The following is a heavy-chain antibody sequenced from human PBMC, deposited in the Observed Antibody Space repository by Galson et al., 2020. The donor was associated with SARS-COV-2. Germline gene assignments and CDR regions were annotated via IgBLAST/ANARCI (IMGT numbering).Heavy chain of an antibody. J-gene: IGHJ6*02. CDR3: ARAYRSYYYAMDV. CDR1: GFTFSDYY. V-gene: IGHV3-11*01. Sequence: GESLKISCAASGFTFSDYYMNWIRQAPGQGLEWVAYISSGGSTTSYADSVKGRFTISRDNANNSLYLQMNSLRVEDTAVYYCARAYRSYYYAMDVWGQGTTVTVSS. D-gene: IGHD1-26*01. CDR2: ISSGGSTT.